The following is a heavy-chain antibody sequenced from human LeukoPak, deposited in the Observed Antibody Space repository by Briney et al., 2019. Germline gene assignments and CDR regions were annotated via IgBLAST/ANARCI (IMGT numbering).Heavy chain of an antibody. J-gene: IGHJ4*02. V-gene: IGHV1-2*02. CDR3: ARGQQWLEAFDY. Sequence: GASVKVSCKAPGYTFTGYYIHWVRQAPGQGLQWMGWINPNSGFAHYPQNFQGRLTMTRDTSISTVYMELSRLRSDDTAVYYCARGQQWLEAFDYWGLGTLVTVSS. CDR2: INPNSGFA. D-gene: IGHD6-19*01. CDR1: GYTFTGYY.